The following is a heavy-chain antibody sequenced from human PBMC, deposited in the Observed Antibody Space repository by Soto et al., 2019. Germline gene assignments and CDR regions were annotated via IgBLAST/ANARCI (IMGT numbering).Heavy chain of an antibody. CDR2: IYPGDSDT. V-gene: IGHV5-51*01. Sequence: PGESLKISCKVSVYSFTSYWIGWVRQMPGKGLEWMGIIYPGDSDTRYSPSFQGQVTISADKSISTAYLQWSSLKASDTAMYYCARAIERQTNDAFDIWGQGTMVTVSS. J-gene: IGHJ3*02. CDR3: ARAIERQTNDAFDI. D-gene: IGHD1-1*01. CDR1: VYSFTSYW.